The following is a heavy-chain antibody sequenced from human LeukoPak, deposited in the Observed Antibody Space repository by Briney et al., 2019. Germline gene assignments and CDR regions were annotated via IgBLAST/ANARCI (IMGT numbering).Heavy chain of an antibody. Sequence: PGGSLRLSCAASGFTFSSYAMHWVRQAPGKGLEWVAVISYDGSNKYYADSVKGRFTISRDNSKNTLYLQMSSLRAEDTAVYYCVKDGDPNYWGQGTLVTVSS. CDR3: VKDGDPNY. D-gene: IGHD5-24*01. J-gene: IGHJ4*02. V-gene: IGHV3-30*14. CDR1: GFTFSSYA. CDR2: ISYDGSNK.